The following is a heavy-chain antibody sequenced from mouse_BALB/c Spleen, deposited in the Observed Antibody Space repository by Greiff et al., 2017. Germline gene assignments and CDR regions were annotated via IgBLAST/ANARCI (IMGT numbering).Heavy chain of an antibody. J-gene: IGHJ3*01. V-gene: IGHV5-12-1*01. Sequence: EVKLVESGGGLVKPGGSLKLSCAASGFAFSSYDMSWVRQTPEKRLEWVAYISSGGGSTYYPDTVKGRFTIPRDNAKNTLYLQMSSLKSEDTAMYYCARQGTTYPFAYWGQGTLVTVSA. CDR1: GFAFSSYD. D-gene: IGHD5-5*01. CDR2: ISSGGGST. CDR3: ARQGTTYPFAY.